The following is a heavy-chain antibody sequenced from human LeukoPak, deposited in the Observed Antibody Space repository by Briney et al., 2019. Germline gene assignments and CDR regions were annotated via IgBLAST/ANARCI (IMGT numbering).Heavy chain of an antibody. CDR1: GGTFSSYT. J-gene: IGHJ4*02. CDR2: IIPILGIA. D-gene: IGHD3-10*01. CDR3: AREQTDYYGSGSYTNFDY. V-gene: IGHV1-69*16. Sequence: SVKVSCKASGGTFSSYTISWVRQAPGQGLEWMGRIIPILGIANYAQKFQGRVTITTDESTSTAYMELSSLRSEDTAVYYCAREQTDYYGSGSYTNFDYWGQGTLVTVSS.